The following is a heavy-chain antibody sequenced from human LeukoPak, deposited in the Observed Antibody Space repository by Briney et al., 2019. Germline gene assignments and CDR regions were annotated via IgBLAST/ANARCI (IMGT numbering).Heavy chain of an antibody. CDR3: AKDRKTVLLWFGVSRWFDP. CDR2: ISGSGGST. CDR1: GFTFSSYA. D-gene: IGHD3-10*01. Sequence: PGGSLRLSCAASGFTFSSYAMGWVRQAPGKGLEWVSAISGSGGSTYYADSVKGRFTISRDNSKNTLYLQMNSLRAEDTAVYYCAKDRKTVLLWFGVSRWFDPWGQGTLVTVSS. J-gene: IGHJ5*02. V-gene: IGHV3-23*01.